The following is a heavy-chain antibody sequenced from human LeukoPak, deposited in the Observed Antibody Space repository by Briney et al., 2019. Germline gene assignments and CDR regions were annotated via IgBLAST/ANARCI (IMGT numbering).Heavy chain of an antibody. V-gene: IGHV1-69*05. Sequence: SVKVPCKASGGTLSSYAISWVRQAPGQGLEWMGGIIPIFGTANYAQKFQGRVTITTDESTSTAYMELSSLRSEDTAVYYCARNTWIQLWAYFDYWGQGTLVTVSS. CDR3: ARNTWIQLWAYFDY. D-gene: IGHD5-18*01. CDR2: IIPIFGTA. J-gene: IGHJ4*02. CDR1: GGTLSSYA.